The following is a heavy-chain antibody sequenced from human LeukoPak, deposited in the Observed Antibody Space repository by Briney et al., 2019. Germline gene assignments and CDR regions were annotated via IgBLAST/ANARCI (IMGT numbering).Heavy chain of an antibody. CDR3: AKAPPGYSAYALPAN. Sequence: GGSLRLSCAASGFTFSNYVMNWVRQAPGKGLEWVSAISGPGGGTYYADSVKGRFTISRDNSKNTLYLQMNSLRVEDTAVYYCAKAPPGYSAYALPANWGQGTLVTVSS. V-gene: IGHV3-23*01. D-gene: IGHD5-12*01. J-gene: IGHJ4*02. CDR2: ISGPGGGT. CDR1: GFTFSNYV.